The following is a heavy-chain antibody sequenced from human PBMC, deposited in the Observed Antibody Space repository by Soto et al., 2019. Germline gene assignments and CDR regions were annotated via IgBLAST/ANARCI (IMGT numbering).Heavy chain of an antibody. V-gene: IGHV3-30-3*01. J-gene: IGHJ1*01. CDR3: SRDAYDDQPGYFQH. Sequence: QVQLVESGGDVVQPGRSLRLSCSASGFTFSSYSVHWVRQAPGKGLEWLAFMSYDGSTKYYADSVKGRFTVSRDNSKNTLYLQMDSLRTEDTAVYYCSRDAYDDQPGYFQHWGQGTLLTVSS. CDR2: MSYDGSTK. D-gene: IGHD3-22*01. CDR1: GFTFSSYS.